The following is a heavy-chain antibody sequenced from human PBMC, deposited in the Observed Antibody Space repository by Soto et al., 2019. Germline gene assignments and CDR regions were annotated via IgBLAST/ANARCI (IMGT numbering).Heavy chain of an antibody. CDR3: ARDPLGSSSSALRSTNYYYYGMDV. CDR1: GFTFSSYS. Sequence: GGSLRLSCAASGFTFSSYSMNWVRQAPGKGLEWVSSISSSSSYIYYADSVKGRFTISRDNAKNSLYLQMNSLRAEDTAVYYCARDPLGSSSSALRSTNYYYYGMDVWGQGTTVTVSS. J-gene: IGHJ6*02. D-gene: IGHD6-6*01. CDR2: ISSSSSYI. V-gene: IGHV3-21*01.